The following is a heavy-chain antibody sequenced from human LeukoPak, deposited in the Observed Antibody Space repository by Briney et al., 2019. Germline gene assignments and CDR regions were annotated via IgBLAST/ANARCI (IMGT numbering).Heavy chain of an antibody. V-gene: IGHV3-48*02. D-gene: IGHD2-15*01. CDR2: ISSSSSTI. CDR3: ARLGYCSGGSCYESYGMDV. J-gene: IGHJ6*02. Sequence: GGSLRLSCAASGFTFSSYSMNWVRQAPGKGLEWVSYISSSSSTIYYADSVKGRFTIFRDNAKNSLYLQMNSLRDEDTAVYYCARLGYCSGGSCYESYGMDVWGQGTTVTVSS. CDR1: GFTFSSYS.